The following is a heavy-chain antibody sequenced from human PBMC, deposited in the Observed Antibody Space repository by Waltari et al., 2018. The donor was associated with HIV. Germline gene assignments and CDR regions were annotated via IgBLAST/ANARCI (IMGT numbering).Heavy chain of an antibody. Sequence: EVQLVESGGGLVQPGGSLSLSCAASGFTLRSYTMNWVRQAPGKGLEWVSYISSSSTIYYADSVKGRFTISRDNAKNSLYLQMNTLRAEDTAVYYCAGRSHGDFPSYYYVMDVWGQGTTVTVSS. V-gene: IGHV3-48*04. CDR2: ISSSSTI. J-gene: IGHJ6*02. CDR1: GFTLRSYT. CDR3: AGRSHGDFPSYYYVMDV. D-gene: IGHD4-17*01.